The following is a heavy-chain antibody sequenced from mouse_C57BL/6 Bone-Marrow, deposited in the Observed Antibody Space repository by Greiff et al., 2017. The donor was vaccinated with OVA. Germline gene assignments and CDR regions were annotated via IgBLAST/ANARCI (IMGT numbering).Heavy chain of an antibody. CDR1: GYTFTNYW. D-gene: IGHD1-1*01. Sequence: QVQLKESGAELVRPGTSVKMSCKASGYTFTNYWIGWAKQRPGHGLEWIGDIYPGGGYTNYNEKFKGKATLTADKSSSTAYMQFSSLTSEDSAIYKCTRVLLLDMDYWGQGTSVTVSS. CDR2: IYPGGGYT. J-gene: IGHJ4*01. CDR3: TRVLLLDMDY. V-gene: IGHV1-63*01.